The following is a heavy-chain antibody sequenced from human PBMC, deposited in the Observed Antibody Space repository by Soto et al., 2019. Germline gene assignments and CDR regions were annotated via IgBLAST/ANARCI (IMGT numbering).Heavy chain of an antibody. CDR1: GFTFSNAW. Sequence: GGSLRLSCAASGFTFSNAWINWVRQAPGKGLEWVGRIKSKTDGGTTDYAEPVKGRFAISRDDSNNMVYLQMNSLRAEDTAVYYCAKDRLYCSSTSFYALDYYYYGMDVRGPGTTVTLFS. J-gene: IGHJ6*02. CDR2: IKSKTDGGTT. CDR3: AKDRLYCSSTSFYALDYYYYGMDV. V-gene: IGHV3-15*07. D-gene: IGHD2-2*01.